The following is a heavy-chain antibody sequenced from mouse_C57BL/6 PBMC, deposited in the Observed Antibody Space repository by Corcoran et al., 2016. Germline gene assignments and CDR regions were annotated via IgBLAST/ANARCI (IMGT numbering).Heavy chain of an antibody. CDR1: GFNIKDYS. D-gene: IGHD1-1*01. V-gene: IGHV14-2*01. CDR3: ASGNYGDY. CDR2: IDPEDGET. Sequence: LQLQQSWPALFKPGSSVKLSCTAPGFNIKDYSMHWVKQRTAQGLACIGRIDPEDGETKYAPKFQGKATITADTSSNTAYLQRSSLTSEDTAVYYCASGNYGDYWGQGATLTVSS. J-gene: IGHJ2*01.